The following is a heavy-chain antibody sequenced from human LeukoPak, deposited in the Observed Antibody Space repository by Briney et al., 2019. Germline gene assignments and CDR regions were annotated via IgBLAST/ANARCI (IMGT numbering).Heavy chain of an antibody. CDR2: INPNSGGT. Sequence: ASVKVSCKASGYTFTGYYMHWVRQAPGQGLEWMGWINPNSGGTNYAQKFQGRVTMTRDTSISTAYMELSRLRSDDTAVYYCARDDGDYTALFGYWGQGTLVTVSS. V-gene: IGHV1-2*02. D-gene: IGHD4-17*01. CDR3: ARDDGDYTALFGY. CDR1: GYTFTGYY. J-gene: IGHJ4*02.